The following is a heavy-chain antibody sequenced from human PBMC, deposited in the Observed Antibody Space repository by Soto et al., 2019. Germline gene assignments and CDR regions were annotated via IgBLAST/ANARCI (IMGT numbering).Heavy chain of an antibody. CDR1: GSTFTSYY. CDR3: ARHSGLVDGGKP. Sequence: GASVKLSCNASGSTFTSYYMHWVRQAPGQGLEWMRIINPSGGSTSYAQKFQGRVTMTRDTSTSTVYMELSSLRSEDTAVYYGARHSGLVDGGKPWGQGALVTVSS. CDR2: INPSGGST. J-gene: IGHJ5*02. V-gene: IGHV1-46*01. D-gene: IGHD2-15*01.